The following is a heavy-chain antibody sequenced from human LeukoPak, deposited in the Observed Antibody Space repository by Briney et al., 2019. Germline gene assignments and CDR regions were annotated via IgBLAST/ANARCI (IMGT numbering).Heavy chain of an antibody. CDR2: INHSGRT. J-gene: IGHJ6*03. Sequence: SETLSLTCAVYGGSFSGYYWSWIRQPPGKGLEWIGEINHSGRTNYNPSLKSRVTISVDTSKNQFSLKLSSVTAADTAVYYCATEGLDFWSGYYYYYMDVWGKGATVTVSS. CDR1: GGSFSGYY. D-gene: IGHD3-3*01. CDR3: ATEGLDFWSGYYYYYMDV. V-gene: IGHV4-34*01.